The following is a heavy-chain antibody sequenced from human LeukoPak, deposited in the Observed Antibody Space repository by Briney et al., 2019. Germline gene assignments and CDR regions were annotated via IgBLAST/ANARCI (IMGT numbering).Heavy chain of an antibody. CDR2: IRYDGGNK. J-gene: IGHJ4*02. CDR1: GFTFSSYG. V-gene: IGHV3-30*02. Sequence: GGSLRLSCAASGFTFSSYGMHWVRQAPGKGLEWVAFIRYDGGNKYYADSVKGRFTISRDNSKNALYLQMNSLRAEDTAVYYCAKGGVNGGTTNPTPLDDYGDLMGFDYWGQGTLVTVSS. D-gene: IGHD4-17*01. CDR3: AKGGVNGGTTNPTPLDDYGDLMGFDY.